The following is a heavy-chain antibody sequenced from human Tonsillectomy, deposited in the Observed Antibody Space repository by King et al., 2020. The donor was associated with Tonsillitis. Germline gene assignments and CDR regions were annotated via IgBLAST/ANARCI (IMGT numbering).Heavy chain of an antibody. CDR2: IRSKGYGGTI. CDR1: GFTFGDYA. J-gene: IGHJ4*02. CDR3: ARQGRIELWGRIEY. D-gene: IGHD5-18*01. Sequence: DVQLVESGGGLVQPGRSLRLSCTASGFTFGDYAMNWFRQAPGRGLEWVGLIRSKGYGGTIEYAASVKGRFTFSRDDSKSIAYLQMNSLKTEDTAVYYCARQGRIELWGRIEYWGQGTLVTVSS. V-gene: IGHV3-49*03.